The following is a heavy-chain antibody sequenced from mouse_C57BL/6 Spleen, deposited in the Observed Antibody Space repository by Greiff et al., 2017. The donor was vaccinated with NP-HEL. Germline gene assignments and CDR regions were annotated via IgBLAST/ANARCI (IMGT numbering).Heavy chain of an antibody. J-gene: IGHJ2*01. Sequence: EVQLVESGGDLVKPGGSLKLSCAASGFTFSSYGMSWVRQTPDKRLEWVATISSGGSYTYYPDSVKGRFTISRDNAKNTLYLQMSSLKSEDTAMYYCASIYDGSFDYWGQGTTLTVSS. V-gene: IGHV5-6*01. CDR3: ASIYDGSFDY. CDR2: ISSGGSYT. D-gene: IGHD2-3*01. CDR1: GFTFSSYG.